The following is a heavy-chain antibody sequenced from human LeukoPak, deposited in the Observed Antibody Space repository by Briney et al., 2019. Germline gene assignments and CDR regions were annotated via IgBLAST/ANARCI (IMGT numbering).Heavy chain of an antibody. CDR3: ARRAYYFDY. Sequence: GGSLRLSCAASGFTFSSYSMNWVRQAPGKGLEWVSYISSSNSTIYYADSVKGRFTISRDNAKNLLYLQLNSLRAEDTAVYYCARRAYYFDYWGQGTLVTVSS. CDR2: ISSSNSTI. J-gene: IGHJ4*02. CDR1: GFTFSSYS. V-gene: IGHV3-48*04. D-gene: IGHD3-10*01.